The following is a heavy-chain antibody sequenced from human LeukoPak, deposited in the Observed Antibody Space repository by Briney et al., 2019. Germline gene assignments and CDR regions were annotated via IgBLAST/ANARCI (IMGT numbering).Heavy chain of an antibody. V-gene: IGHV3-23*01. J-gene: IGHJ4*02. CDR2: ISGSGSTT. Sequence: GSLRLSCAASGFTFSSDAMNWVRQAPGKGLEWVSVISGSGSTTYYADSVKGRFTISRDNPKNTLYLQMNSLRADDTAVYYCAKSGSGWYNSDYWGQGTLVTVSS. CDR3: AKSGSGWYNSDY. CDR1: GFTFSSDA. D-gene: IGHD6-19*01.